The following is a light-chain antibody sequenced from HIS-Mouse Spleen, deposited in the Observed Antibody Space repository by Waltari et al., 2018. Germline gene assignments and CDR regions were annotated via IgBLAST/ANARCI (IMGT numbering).Light chain of an antibody. J-gene: IGKJ2*01. CDR3: QQRSNWPPYT. Sequence: EIVLTHSPATLSLSPGERATSSCRASQSVSSYLAWYQQKPGQAPRLLIYDASNRATGIPARFSGSGSGTDFTLTISSLEPEDFAVYYCQQRSNWPPYTFGQGTKLEIK. V-gene: IGKV3-11*01. CDR2: DAS. CDR1: QSVSSY.